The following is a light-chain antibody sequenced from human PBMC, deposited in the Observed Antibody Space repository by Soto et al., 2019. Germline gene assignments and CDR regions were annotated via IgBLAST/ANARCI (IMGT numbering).Light chain of an antibody. V-gene: IGLV2-8*01. J-gene: IGLJ1*01. CDR3: RSYAGSNNYV. Sequence: QSGLTQPPSASGSPGQSGTISCTGTSSDVGGYKYVSWYQQYPGKAPKLMIYAVSERPSGVPDRFSGSKSGNTASLTVSGLQAEDEADYYCRSYAGSNNYVFGTGTKVTVL. CDR2: AVS. CDR1: SSDVGGYKY.